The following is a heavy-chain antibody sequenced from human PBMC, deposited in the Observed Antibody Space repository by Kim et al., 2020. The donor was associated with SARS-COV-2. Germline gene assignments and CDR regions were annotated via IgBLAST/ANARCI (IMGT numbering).Heavy chain of an antibody. CDR3: TTAWRDLLVFPYYFDY. J-gene: IGHJ4*02. CDR1: GFTFNNAW. CDR2: IKSKTDGGTT. D-gene: IGHD1-26*01. Sequence: GGSLRLSCAASGFTFNNAWMSWVRQAPGKGLEWVGRIKSKTDGGTTHYAAPVKGRFTISRDDSKNTLYLQMNSLKTEDTAVYYCTTAWRDLLVFPYYFDYWGQGTLVTVSS. V-gene: IGHV3-15*01.